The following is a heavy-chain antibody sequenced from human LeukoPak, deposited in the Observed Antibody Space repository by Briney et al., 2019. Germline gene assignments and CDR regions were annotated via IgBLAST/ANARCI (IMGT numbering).Heavy chain of an antibody. Sequence: PGGSLRLSCAASGFTFSSYEMNWVRQAPGKGLEWVSYISSSGSTIYYADSVKGRFTISRDNAKNSLYLQMNSLRAEDTAVYYCARVERSYYDSSGYYYLDYWGQGTLVTVSS. D-gene: IGHD3-22*01. CDR3: ARVERSYYDSSGYYYLDY. CDR1: GFTFSSYE. V-gene: IGHV3-48*03. CDR2: ISSSGSTI. J-gene: IGHJ4*02.